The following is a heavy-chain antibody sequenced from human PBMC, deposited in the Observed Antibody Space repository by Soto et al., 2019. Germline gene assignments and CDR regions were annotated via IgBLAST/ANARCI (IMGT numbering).Heavy chain of an antibody. V-gene: IGHV4-59*01. CDR2: VSSSGST. CDR3: ARGLTRCRGSCYTTFDY. D-gene: IGHD2-15*01. Sequence: SETLSLTCVVSGDSMSNYYWRWIRQPPGKGLEWIGDVSSSGSTNYNPSLKSRVTMSVDTSKNQFSLKLNSVTAADTAVYYCARGLTRCRGSCYTTFDYWGQGTLVTVSS. CDR1: GDSMSNYY. J-gene: IGHJ4*02.